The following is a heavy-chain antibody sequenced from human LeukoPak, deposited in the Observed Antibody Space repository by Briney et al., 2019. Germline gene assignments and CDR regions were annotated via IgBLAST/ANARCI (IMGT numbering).Heavy chain of an antibody. D-gene: IGHD3-3*01. V-gene: IGHV1-2*02. CDR2: INPNSGGT. CDR1: GYTFTGYY. Sequence: ASVTVSCKASGYTFTGYYVHWVRQAPGQGLEWMGWINPNSGGTNYAQKFQGRVTMTRDTSISTAYMELSRLRSDDTAVYYCASGGTIFGVVSHFDYWGQGTLVTVSS. CDR3: ASGGTIFGVVSHFDY. J-gene: IGHJ4*02.